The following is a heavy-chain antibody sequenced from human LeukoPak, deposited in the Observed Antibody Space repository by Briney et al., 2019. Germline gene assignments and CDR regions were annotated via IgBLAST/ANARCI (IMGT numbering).Heavy chain of an antibody. CDR2: IKQDSSSK. CDR1: GFTISNYW. J-gene: IGHJ3*02. D-gene: IGHD2-2*01. CDR3: AKFNTNPGHALNI. Sequence: GGSLRLSCAAAGFTISNYWMTWVRQAPGKGLEWVADIKQDSSSKYYADSVKGRFTISRDNANNSLYLKMNSLRAEDTALYYCAKFNTNPGHALNIWGQGAMVTVSS. V-gene: IGHV3-7*01.